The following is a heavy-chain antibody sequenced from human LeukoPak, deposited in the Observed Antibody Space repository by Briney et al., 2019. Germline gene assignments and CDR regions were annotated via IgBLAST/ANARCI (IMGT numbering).Heavy chain of an antibody. D-gene: IGHD4-17*01. V-gene: IGHV3-53*01. CDR3: ARDSVTVTTLGYYYGMDV. CDR2: IYSGGST. CDR1: GFTVSSNY. Sequence: GGSLRLSCAASGFTVSSNYMSWVRQAPGKGLEWVSVIYSGGSTYYADYVKGRFTISRDNSKNTLYLQMNSLRAEDTAVYYCARDSVTVTTLGYYYGMDVWGKGTTVTVSS. J-gene: IGHJ6*04.